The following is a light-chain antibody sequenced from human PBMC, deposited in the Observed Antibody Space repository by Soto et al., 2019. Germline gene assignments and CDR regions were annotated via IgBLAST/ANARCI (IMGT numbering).Light chain of an antibody. Sequence: EIVLTQSPSTLSLSPGERATLSCRASQSVSSYLAWYQQKPGQAPRLLIYDASNRATGIPARFSGSGSGTDFTLTIGSLEPEDFAVDYCQQRSNWPPTFGQGTRLEIQ. CDR3: QQRSNWPPT. CDR2: DAS. J-gene: IGKJ5*01. V-gene: IGKV3-11*01. CDR1: QSVSSY.